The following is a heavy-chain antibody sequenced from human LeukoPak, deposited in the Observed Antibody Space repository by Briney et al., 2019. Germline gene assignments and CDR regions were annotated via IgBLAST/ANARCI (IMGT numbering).Heavy chain of an antibody. V-gene: IGHV4-59*01. D-gene: IGHD2-15*01. CDR3: ARDGGSNWFDP. J-gene: IGHJ5*02. Sequence: PSETLSLTCTVSGGSISSYYWSWIRQPPGKGLEWIGYIYYSGSTNYNPSLKSRVTISVDTSKNQFSLKLRSVTAADTAVYYCARDGGSNWFDPWGQGTLVTVSS. CDR2: IYYSGST. CDR1: GGSISSYY.